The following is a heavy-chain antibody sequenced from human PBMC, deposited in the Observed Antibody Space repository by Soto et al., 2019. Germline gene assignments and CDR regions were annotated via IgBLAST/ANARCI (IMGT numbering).Heavy chain of an antibody. Sequence: SETLSLTCSVSGASISSRDYYWGWIRQTPGKGLEWIGNIDYNGVTYYNPSLKSRVTVSKDTSKNQFSLKVASVTAADTAIYYCGRMVIGTSRHTDSDYWGLGTQVTVSS. CDR3: GRMVIGTSRHTDSDY. CDR2: IDYNGVT. D-gene: IGHD2-2*01. V-gene: IGHV4-39*01. CDR1: GASISSRDYY. J-gene: IGHJ4*02.